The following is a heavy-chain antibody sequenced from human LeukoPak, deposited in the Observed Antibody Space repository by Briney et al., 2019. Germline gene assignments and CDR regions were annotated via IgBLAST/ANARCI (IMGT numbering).Heavy chain of an antibody. CDR2: IYYSGST. CDR1: GGSISSSSYY. J-gene: IGHJ4*02. Sequence: SETLSLTCTVSGGSISSSSYYWGWIRQPPGKGLEWIGSIYYSGSTYHNPSLKSRVTISVDTSKTQFSLKLSSVTAADTAVYYCARDKFIAVAGTFDYWGQGTLVTVSS. V-gene: IGHV4-39*02. D-gene: IGHD6-19*01. CDR3: ARDKFIAVAGTFDY.